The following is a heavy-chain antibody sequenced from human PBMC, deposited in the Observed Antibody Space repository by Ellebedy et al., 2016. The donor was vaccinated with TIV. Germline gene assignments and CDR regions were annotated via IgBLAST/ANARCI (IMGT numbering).Heavy chain of an antibody. Sequence: GESLKISCKGSGYSFTSYWIGWVRQMPGKGLEWMGIIYPGDSDTRYSPSFQGQVTISADKSISTAYLQWGGLKASDTAIYYCARHSYYYTSGGSVMDVWGQGTTVTVSS. J-gene: IGHJ6*02. V-gene: IGHV5-51*01. CDR1: GYSFTSYW. CDR2: IYPGDSDT. D-gene: IGHD3-10*01. CDR3: ARHSYYYTSGGSVMDV.